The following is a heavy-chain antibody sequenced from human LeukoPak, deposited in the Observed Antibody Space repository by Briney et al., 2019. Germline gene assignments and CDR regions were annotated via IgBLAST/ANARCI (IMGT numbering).Heavy chain of an antibody. CDR3: ARVSTVTRLGFDY. CDR2: ISSSSSYI. Sequence: GGSLRLSCAASGFTFSSYSMNWVRQAPGKGLEWVSSISSSSSYIYYADSVKGQFTISRDNAKNSLYLQMNSLRAEDTAVYYCARVSTVTRLGFDYWGQGTLVTVSS. J-gene: IGHJ4*02. V-gene: IGHV3-21*01. D-gene: IGHD4-17*01. CDR1: GFTFSSYS.